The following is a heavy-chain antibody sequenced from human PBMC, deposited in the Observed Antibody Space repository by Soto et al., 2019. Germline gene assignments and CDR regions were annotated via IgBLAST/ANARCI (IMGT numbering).Heavy chain of an antibody. Sequence: GGSLRLSCAPSGFTFSDYTMNWVRQAPGKGLEWVSSISSNSSFIYYSDSVKGRFTISRDNDRNSLYLQMTSLRGEDTAVYYCAKGLQDFDHWGQGTPVTVSS. CDR1: GFTFSDYT. CDR2: ISSNSSFI. CDR3: AKGLQDFDH. V-gene: IGHV3-21*01. J-gene: IGHJ4*02.